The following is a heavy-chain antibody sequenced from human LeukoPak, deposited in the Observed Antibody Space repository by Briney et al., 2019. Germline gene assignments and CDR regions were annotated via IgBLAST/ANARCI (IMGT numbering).Heavy chain of an antibody. CDR2: ISYDGSNK. Sequence: GRSLRLSCAASGFTFSSYGMHWVRQAPGKGLEWVAVISYDGSNKYYADSVKGRFTISRDNSKNTLYLQMNSLRAEDTAVYYCAKDYYQLLSRYFDYWGQGTLFTVSS. CDR3: AKDYYQLLSRYFDY. CDR1: GFTFSSYG. D-gene: IGHD2-2*01. J-gene: IGHJ4*02. V-gene: IGHV3-30*18.